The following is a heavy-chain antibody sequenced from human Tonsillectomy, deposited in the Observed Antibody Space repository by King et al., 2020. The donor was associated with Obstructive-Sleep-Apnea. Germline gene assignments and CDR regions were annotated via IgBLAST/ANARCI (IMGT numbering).Heavy chain of an antibody. CDR1: EFSFSSYA. Sequence: QLVQSGGGLVQPGGSLRLYCAASEFSFSSYAMSWVRQAPGKGLEWVSAISGSGAGTYYADSVKGRFTISRDNPKNTLHLQMNSLRAEDTAVYYCANSGGSSPDYWGQGTLVTVSS. CDR3: ANSGGSSPDY. CDR2: ISGSGAGT. D-gene: IGHD2-15*01. V-gene: IGHV3-23*04. J-gene: IGHJ4*02.